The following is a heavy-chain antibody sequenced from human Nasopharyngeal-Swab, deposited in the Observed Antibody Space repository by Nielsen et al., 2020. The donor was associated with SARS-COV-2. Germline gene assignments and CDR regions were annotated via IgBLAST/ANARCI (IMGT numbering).Heavy chain of an antibody. CDR2: IYSGGSST. Sequence: GGSLRLFCAASGFTFSSYAMSWFRQAPGKGLEWVSVIYSGGSSTYYADSVKGRFTTSRDNSKNTLYLQMNSLRAEDTDVYYCAKDQRYSGYDSFDYWGQGTLVTVSS. J-gene: IGHJ4*02. V-gene: IGHV3-23*03. D-gene: IGHD5-12*01. CDR3: AKDQRYSGYDSFDY. CDR1: GFTFSSYA.